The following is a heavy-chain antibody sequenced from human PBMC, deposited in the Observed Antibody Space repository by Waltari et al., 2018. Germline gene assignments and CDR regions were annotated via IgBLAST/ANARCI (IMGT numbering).Heavy chain of an antibody. CDR3: ARDAVKGAGSFYGFYYYMDV. Sequence: QVQLVESGGGVVQPGRSLRLSCAASGFTFITYAMHWVRQAPGTGLEWVAVISYDGSNKYYADSVEGRFTFSRDNSKNTVYLQMDSLRAEDTAVYYCARDAVKGAGSFYGFYYYMDVWGKGTTVTVSS. D-gene: IGHD1-26*01. CDR1: GFTFITYA. CDR2: ISYDGSNK. J-gene: IGHJ6*03. V-gene: IGHV3-30-3*01.